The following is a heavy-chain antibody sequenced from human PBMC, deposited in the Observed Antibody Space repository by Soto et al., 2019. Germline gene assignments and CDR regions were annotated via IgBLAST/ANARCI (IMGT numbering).Heavy chain of an antibody. V-gene: IGHV3-23*01. CDR2: ISGSGGST. CDR1: GFTFSSYA. CDR3: AKSLWFGELLSYFDY. J-gene: IGHJ4*02. Sequence: EVQLLESGGGLVQPGGSLRLSCAASGFTFSSYAMSWVRQAPGKGLEWVSAISGSGGSTYYADSVKGRFTISRDNSKNTLYLQMHSLRAEDTAVYYCAKSLWFGELLSYFDYWGQGTLVTVSS. D-gene: IGHD3-10*01.